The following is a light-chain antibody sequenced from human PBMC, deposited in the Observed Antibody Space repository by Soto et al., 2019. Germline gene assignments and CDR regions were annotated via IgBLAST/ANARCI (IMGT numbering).Light chain of an antibody. V-gene: IGLV2-8*01. CDR2: EVT. CDR1: SSDIGAYPS. J-gene: IGLJ2*01. CDR3: SSFAANDNVL. Sequence: QSVLTQPPSASGSPGQSVTISCTGTSSDIGAYPSVSWYQQHPGKAPKLMIYEVTKRPSGVPDRFSGSKSGNTASLTVSGLQTEDEAEYYCSSFAANDNVLFGGGTKLTVL.